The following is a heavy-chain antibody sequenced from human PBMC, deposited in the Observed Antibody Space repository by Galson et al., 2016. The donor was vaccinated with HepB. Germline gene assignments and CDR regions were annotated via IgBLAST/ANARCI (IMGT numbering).Heavy chain of an antibody. J-gene: IGHJ6*02. CDR2: ISDNTAGT. CDR1: GFFFSNFV. D-gene: IGHD2-15*01. V-gene: IGHV3-23*01. CDR3: AKRMSYSYYYAMDI. Sequence: SLRLSCAASGFFFSNFVMTWVRQAPGKGLEWVSDISDNTAGTKYADSVKGRFTISRDNSKNTVYLQMNSLRGEDTALYYCAKRMSYSYYYAMDIWGQGTMVTVSS.